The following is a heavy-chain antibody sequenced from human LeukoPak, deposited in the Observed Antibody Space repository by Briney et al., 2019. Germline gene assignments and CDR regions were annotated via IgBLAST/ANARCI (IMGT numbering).Heavy chain of an antibody. V-gene: IGHV3-23*01. CDR1: GFTLSSYG. CDR3: AREYELPASSPYFDY. Sequence: GGSLRLSCAASGFTLSSYGIHWVRQAPGKGLEWVSAISGSGGSTYYADSVRGRFTISRDNAKNSLYLQMNSLRAEDTAIYYCAREYELPASSPYFDYWGQGTLVTVSS. J-gene: IGHJ4*02. D-gene: IGHD2-2*01. CDR2: ISGSGGST.